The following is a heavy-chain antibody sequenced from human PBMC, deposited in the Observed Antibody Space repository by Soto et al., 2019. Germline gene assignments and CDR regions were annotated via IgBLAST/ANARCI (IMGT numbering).Heavy chain of an antibody. CDR2: ISGSGGST. J-gene: IGHJ5*02. V-gene: IGHV3-23*01. D-gene: IGHD3-9*01. CDR1: GFTYSSYA. Sequence: EVQLLESGGGLVQPGGSLRLSCAASGFTYSSYAMSWVRQAPGKGLEWVSAISGSGGSTYYADSVKGRFTISRDNSKNTLYLQMNSLRAEDTAVYYCAKDGANYDILTGYWHWFDPWGQGTLVTVSS. CDR3: AKDGANYDILTGYWHWFDP.